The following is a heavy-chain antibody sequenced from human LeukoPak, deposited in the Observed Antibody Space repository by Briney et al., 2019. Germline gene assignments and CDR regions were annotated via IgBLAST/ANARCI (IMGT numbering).Heavy chain of an antibody. CDR3: ARDLRYCSSTSCHIQSGAFDI. D-gene: IGHD2-2*01. CDR1: GYTFTSYY. CDR2: INTNTGNP. J-gene: IGHJ3*02. Sequence: EASVKVSCKASGYTFTSYYMHWVRQPPGQGLEWMGWINTNTGNPTYAQGFTGRFVFSLDTSVSTAYLQIGSLKAEDTAVYYCARDLRYCSSTSCHIQSGAFDIWGQGTMVTVSS. V-gene: IGHV7-4-1*01.